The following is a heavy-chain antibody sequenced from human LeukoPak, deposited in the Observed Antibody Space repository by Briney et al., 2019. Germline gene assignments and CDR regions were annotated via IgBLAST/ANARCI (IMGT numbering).Heavy chain of an antibody. Sequence: SVKVSCKASGGTSSSYAISWVRQAPGQGLEWMGGIIPIFGTANYAQKFQGRVTITADESTSTAYMELSSLRSEDTAVYYCARRTITMVRGVIYYYGMDVWGKGTTVTVSS. CDR3: ARRTITMVRGVIYYYGMDV. V-gene: IGHV1-69*01. CDR1: GGTSSSYA. J-gene: IGHJ6*04. D-gene: IGHD3-10*01. CDR2: IIPIFGTA.